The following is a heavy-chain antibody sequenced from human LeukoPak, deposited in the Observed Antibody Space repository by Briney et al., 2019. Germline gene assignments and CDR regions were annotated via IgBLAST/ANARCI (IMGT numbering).Heavy chain of an antibody. CDR2: ISVGGSTM. V-gene: IGHV3-48*03. J-gene: IGHJ4*02. D-gene: IGHD1-26*01. Sequence: PGGSLRLSCAASGFTFSSYEMNWVRQAPGKGLEWVSYISVGGSTMYYADSVKGRFTISRDTAKNSLYLQMNSLRAEDTAVYYCARGGYWPDYWGQGTLVTVSS. CDR1: GFTFSSYE. CDR3: ARGGYWPDY.